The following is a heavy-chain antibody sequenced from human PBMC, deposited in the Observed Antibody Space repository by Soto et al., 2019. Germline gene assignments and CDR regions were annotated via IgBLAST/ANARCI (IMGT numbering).Heavy chain of an antibody. CDR2: TYYRSKWYN. Sequence: SQTLSLTCAISGDSVSSNSAAWNWIRQSPSRGLEWLGRTYYRSKWYNDYAVSVKSRISINPDTSKNQFSLQLNSVTPEDTAVYYCAIDLGNWNLKGWFDPWGQGTLVTVSS. CDR3: AIDLGNWNLKGWFDP. CDR1: GDSVSSNSAA. J-gene: IGHJ5*02. D-gene: IGHD1-7*01. V-gene: IGHV6-1*01.